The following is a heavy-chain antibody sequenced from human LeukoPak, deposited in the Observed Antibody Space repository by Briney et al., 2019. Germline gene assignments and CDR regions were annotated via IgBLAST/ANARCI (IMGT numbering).Heavy chain of an antibody. Sequence: QSGGSLRLSCAASGFTFSSYGMHWVRQAPGKGLEWVAVISYDGSNKYYADSVKGRLTISRDNSKNTLYLQMNSLRAEDTAVYYCAKSNRQDCSSTSCRYWGQGTLVTVSS. V-gene: IGHV3-30*18. D-gene: IGHD2-2*01. J-gene: IGHJ4*02. CDR1: GFTFSSYG. CDR3: AKSNRQDCSSTSCRY. CDR2: ISYDGSNK.